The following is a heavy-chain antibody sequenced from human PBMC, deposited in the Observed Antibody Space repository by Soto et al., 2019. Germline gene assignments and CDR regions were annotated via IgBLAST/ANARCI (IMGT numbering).Heavy chain of an antibody. J-gene: IGHJ3*01. CDR2: IYDLDGS. D-gene: IGHD1-1*01. CDR1: GFTISGKKY. V-gene: IGHV3-53*01. Sequence: DVQLVESGGGLIQPGESLRLSCAAFGFTISGKKYVAWVRQAPGKGLEWVSAIYDLDGSFYAASVKGRFTTSSDSSKTTVYLQMNDLRPDDTAVYYCATWHEREHAYDVWGQGTTVTVSS. CDR3: ATWHEREHAYDV.